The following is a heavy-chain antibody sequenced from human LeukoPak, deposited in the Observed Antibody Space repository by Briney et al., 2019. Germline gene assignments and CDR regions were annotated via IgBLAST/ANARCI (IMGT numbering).Heavy chain of an antibody. CDR2: IYYSGST. Sequence: SETLSLTCTVSDGSLNSYYWNWIRQPPGKGLEWIGYIYYSGSTNYSPSLKSRVTISVDTSKNQLSLKLNSVTAADTAVYYCARGGVVATTPRWYYFDYWGQGTLVTVSS. V-gene: IGHV4-59*01. D-gene: IGHD5-12*01. CDR3: ARGGVVATTPRWYYFDY. CDR1: DGSLNSYY. J-gene: IGHJ4*02.